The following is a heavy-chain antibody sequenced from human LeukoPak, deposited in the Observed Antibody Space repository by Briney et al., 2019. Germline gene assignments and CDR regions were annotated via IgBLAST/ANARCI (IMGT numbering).Heavy chain of an antibody. CDR2: IKEDANHE. CDR3: ERAGYCTSNGCYTPNILYMDV. J-gene: IGHJ6*03. CDR1: GFTFSSSR. Sequence: PGGSLRLSCEASGFTFSSSRMHWVRQAPGKGLEWVANIKEDANHEYYVDSVRGRFISSSDNARHSLFLQMYSLRADDTVVYDYERAGYCTSNGCYTPNILYMDVWGKGTTVAVSS. D-gene: IGHD2-2*01. V-gene: IGHV3-7*01.